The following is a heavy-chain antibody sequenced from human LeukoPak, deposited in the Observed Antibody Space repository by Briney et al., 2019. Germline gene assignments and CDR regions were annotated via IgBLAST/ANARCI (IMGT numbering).Heavy chain of an antibody. CDR1: GFTFSSYW. V-gene: IGHV3-7*01. J-gene: IGHJ4*02. Sequence: GGSLRLSCAASGFTFSSYWMSWVRQAPGKGLEWVANIKQDGSEKYYVDSVKGRFTISRDNAKNSLYLQMNSLGAEDTAVYYCARDELGYCSSTSCSGGDYWGQGTLVTVSS. D-gene: IGHD2-2*01. CDR2: IKQDGSEK. CDR3: ARDELGYCSSTSCSGGDY.